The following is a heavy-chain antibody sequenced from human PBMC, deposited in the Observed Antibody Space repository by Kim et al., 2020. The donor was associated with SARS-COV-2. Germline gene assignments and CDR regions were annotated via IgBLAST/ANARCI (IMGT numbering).Heavy chain of an antibody. Sequence: GGSLRLSCAASGFTFSSYAMHWVRQAPGKGLEWVAVISYDGSNKYYADSVKGRFTISRDNSKNTLYLQMNSLRAEDTAVYYCARVGIAAAGTNYYYYGMDVWGQGTTVTVSS. J-gene: IGHJ6*02. CDR1: GFTFSSYA. CDR2: ISYDGSNK. D-gene: IGHD6-13*01. V-gene: IGHV3-30*04. CDR3: ARVGIAAAGTNYYYYGMDV.